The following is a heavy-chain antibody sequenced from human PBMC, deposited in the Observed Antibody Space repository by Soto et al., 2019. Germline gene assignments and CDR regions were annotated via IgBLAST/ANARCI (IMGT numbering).Heavy chain of an antibody. CDR1: GGSISSSSYY. CDR2: IYYSGST. CDR3: ARLLDPHSGSYLIDDAFDI. D-gene: IGHD1-26*01. Sequence: SETLSLTCTVSGGSISSSSYYWGWIRQPPGKGLEWIGSIYYSGSTYYNPSLKSRVTISVDTSKNQFSLKLSSVTAADTAVYYCARLLDPHSGSYLIDDAFDIWGQGTMVTVSS. V-gene: IGHV4-39*01. J-gene: IGHJ3*02.